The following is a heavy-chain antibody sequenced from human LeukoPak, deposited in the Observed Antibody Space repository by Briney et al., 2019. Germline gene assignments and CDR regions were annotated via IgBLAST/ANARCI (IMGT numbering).Heavy chain of an antibody. CDR2: INHSGST. V-gene: IGHV4-34*01. CDR1: GGSFSGYY. CDR3: ARDLNGYCSSTSCYTLDP. Sequence: PSETLSLTCAVYGGSFSGYYWSWIRQPPGKGLEWIGEINHSGSTNYNPSLKSRVTMSVDTSKNQFSLKLSSVTAADTAVYYCARDLNGYCSSTSCYTLDPWGQGTLVTVSS. D-gene: IGHD2-2*02. J-gene: IGHJ5*02.